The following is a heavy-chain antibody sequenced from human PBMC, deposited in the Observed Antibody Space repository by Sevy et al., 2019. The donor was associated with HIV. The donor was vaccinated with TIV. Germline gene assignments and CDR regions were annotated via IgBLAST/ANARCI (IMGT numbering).Heavy chain of an antibody. J-gene: IGHJ4*02. D-gene: IGHD6-13*01. V-gene: IGHV3-7*01. Sequence: GGSLRLSCAASGFSLNSYWMSWVRQAPGTGLGWVANMNQDGSVKYYVDSVKGRFTISRDNARNLLYLQMNSLRAEDTALYYCVRAIAATGSFWGQGTLVTVSS. CDR2: MNQDGSVK. CDR1: GFSLNSYW. CDR3: VRAIAATGSF.